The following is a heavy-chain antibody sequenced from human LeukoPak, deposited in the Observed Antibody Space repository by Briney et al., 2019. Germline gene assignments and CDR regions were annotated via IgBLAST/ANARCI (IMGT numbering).Heavy chain of an antibody. CDR1: GFTFSSYG. J-gene: IGHJ3*02. Sequence: SGGSLRLSCAASGFTFSSYGMHWVRQAPGKGLEWVAVISYDGSNEYYADSVKGRFTISRDNSKNTLYLQMNSLRAEDTAVYYCARANWNYDLHAFDIWGQGTMVTVSS. CDR2: ISYDGSNE. CDR3: ARANWNYDLHAFDI. V-gene: IGHV3-30*03. D-gene: IGHD1-7*01.